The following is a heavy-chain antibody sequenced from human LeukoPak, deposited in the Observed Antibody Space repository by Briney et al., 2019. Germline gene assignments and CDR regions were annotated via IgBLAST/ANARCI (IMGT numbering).Heavy chain of an antibody. CDR1: GFTFSSYS. V-gene: IGHV3-21*01. Sequence: PGGSLRLSCAASGFTFSSYSMNWVRQAPGKGLEWVSSISSSSYIYYADSVKGRFTISRDNAKNSLYLQMNSLRAEDTAVYYCARGLSGYCSSTSCPSGYWGQGTLVTVSS. CDR3: ARGLSGYCSSTSCPSGY. D-gene: IGHD2-2*01. J-gene: IGHJ4*02. CDR2: ISSSSYI.